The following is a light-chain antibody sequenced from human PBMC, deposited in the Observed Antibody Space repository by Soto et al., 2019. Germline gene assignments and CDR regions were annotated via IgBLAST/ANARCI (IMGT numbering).Light chain of an antibody. Sequence: IVLEQSPGSLSLSPGGRATLSCRASQSVTSSYLAWYQQKRGQAPRILIFGSSGRATGIPDRFSGSGSGTDFPLTIGGLEPEDVAVYYCQPYGDSPSITFSQGTQLEIK. J-gene: IGKJ5*01. CDR2: GSS. V-gene: IGKV3-20*01. CDR1: QSVTSSY. CDR3: QPYGDSPSIT.